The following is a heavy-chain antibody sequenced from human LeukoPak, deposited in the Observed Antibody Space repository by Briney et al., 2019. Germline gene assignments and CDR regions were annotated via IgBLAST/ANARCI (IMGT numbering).Heavy chain of an antibody. V-gene: IGHV3-33*01. CDR2: IWYDGSNT. Sequence: GGSLRLSCAASGFTFSSHGMHWVRQAPGKGLEWVALIWYDGSNTYYADSVKGRFTISRDSSKNTLYLQMNSLRAEDTAVYYCARDVGPIHFDYWGQGTLVTVSS. D-gene: IGHD1-26*01. CDR1: GFTFSSHG. CDR3: ARDVGPIHFDY. J-gene: IGHJ4*02.